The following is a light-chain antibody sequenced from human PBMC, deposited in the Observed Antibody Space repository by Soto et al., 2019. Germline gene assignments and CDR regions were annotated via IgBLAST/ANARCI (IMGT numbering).Light chain of an antibody. V-gene: IGKV4-1*01. J-gene: IGKJ1*01. CDR3: QQYYSTPQT. CDR1: QSVLYSSNNKNY. CDR2: WAS. Sequence: DIVMTQSPDSLAASLGERATINCKSSQSVLYSSNNKNYLAWYQQKPGQPPKLLGYWASTRQSGVPDRCSGSGSGTDFTLTISSLQAEDVAVYYCQQYYSTPQTFGQGTKVEIK.